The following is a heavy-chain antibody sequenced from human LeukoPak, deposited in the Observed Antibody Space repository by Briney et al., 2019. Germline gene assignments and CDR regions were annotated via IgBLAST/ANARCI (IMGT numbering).Heavy chain of an antibody. CDR1: GYTFTSYA. Sequence: ASVKVSCKASGYTFTSYAMHWVRQAPGQRLEWMGWINAGNGNTKYSQEFQGRVTITRDTSASTAYMELSSLRSEDMAVYYCARGKVLRFLDFRGAFDIWGQGTMVTVSS. J-gene: IGHJ3*02. D-gene: IGHD3-3*01. CDR3: ARGKVLRFLDFRGAFDI. CDR2: INAGNGNT. V-gene: IGHV1-3*03.